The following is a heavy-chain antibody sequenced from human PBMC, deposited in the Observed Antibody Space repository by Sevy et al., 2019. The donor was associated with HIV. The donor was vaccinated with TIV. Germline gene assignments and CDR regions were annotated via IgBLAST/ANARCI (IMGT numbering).Heavy chain of an antibody. Sequence: ASVKVSCKASGYTFISYGISWVRQAPGQGLEWMGWITTYNGNTNCAQKFQGRVTMTTDTSTSTVYMELRSLRSDDAAMYYCARDPTTFSFDSSGYGHDYWGQGTLVTVSS. CDR1: GYTFISYG. J-gene: IGHJ4*02. D-gene: IGHD3-22*01. CDR2: ITTYNGNT. CDR3: ARDPTTFSFDSSGYGHDY. V-gene: IGHV1-18*01.